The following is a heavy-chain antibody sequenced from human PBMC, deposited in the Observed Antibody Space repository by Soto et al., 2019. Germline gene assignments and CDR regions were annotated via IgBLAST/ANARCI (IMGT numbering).Heavy chain of an antibody. D-gene: IGHD2-21*01. CDR1: GFTFSSYG. J-gene: IGHJ6*01. CDR2: ISYDGSNK. Sequence: QVQLVESGGGVVQPGRSLRLSCAASGFTFSSYGMHWVRQAPGKGLEWVAVISYDGSNKYYADSVKGRFTISRDNSKNTLYLQMNSLRAEDTAVYYCAKGGVCGRRELWCGMDVW. CDR3: AKGGVCGRRELWCGMDV. V-gene: IGHV3-30*18.